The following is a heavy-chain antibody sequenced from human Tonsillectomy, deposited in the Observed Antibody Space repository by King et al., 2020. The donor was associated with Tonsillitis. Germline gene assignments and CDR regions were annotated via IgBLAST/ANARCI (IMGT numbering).Heavy chain of an antibody. D-gene: IGHD3-10*01. CDR3: ARTSYGSGTYRGDY. V-gene: IGHV7-4-1*02. J-gene: IGHJ4*02. Sequence: QLVQSGSELKKPGASVKVSCKASGYTFTTYAMNWVRQAPGQGLEWMGWINTNTGNPTYAQGFTGRFVFSLDTSVSTAYLQINNLKAEDTAVYYCARTSYGSGTYRGDYWGQGTLVTVSS. CDR1: GYTFTTYA. CDR2: INTNTGNP.